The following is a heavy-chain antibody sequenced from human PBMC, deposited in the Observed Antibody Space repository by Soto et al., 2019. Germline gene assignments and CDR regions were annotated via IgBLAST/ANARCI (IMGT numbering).Heavy chain of an antibody. J-gene: IGHJ6*02. V-gene: IGHV3-48*02. CDR3: ARGGGNWNYYYYYYGMDV. D-gene: IGHD1-7*01. CDR2: ISSSSSTI. CDR1: GFTFSSYS. Sequence: GGSLRLSCAASGFTFSSYSMNWVRQAPGKGLEWVSYISSSSSTIYYADSVKGRFTISRDNAKNSLYLQMNSLRDEDTAVYYWARGGGNWNYYYYYYGMDVWGQGITVTVSS.